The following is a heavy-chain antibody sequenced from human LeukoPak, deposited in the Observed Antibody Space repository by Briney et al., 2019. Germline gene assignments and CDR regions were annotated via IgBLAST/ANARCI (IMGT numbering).Heavy chain of an antibody. CDR1: GYTFTAYY. J-gene: IGHJ4*02. CDR3: ARDREFYDSSGPYYFDF. V-gene: IGHV1-2*02. D-gene: IGHD3-22*01. Sequence: ASVKVSCKASGYTFTAYYMHWVRQAPGQGLEWMGWINPNTGGTNYAQKFQGRVTMTRDTSISTAYMELSSLRSDGTALYYCARDREFYDSSGPYYFDFWGQGTLVTVSS. CDR2: INPNTGGT.